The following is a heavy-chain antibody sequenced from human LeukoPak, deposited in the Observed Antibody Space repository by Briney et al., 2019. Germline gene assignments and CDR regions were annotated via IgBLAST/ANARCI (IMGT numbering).Heavy chain of an antibody. CDR2: FYYSGST. J-gene: IGHJ4*02. CDR1: GGSISSSSYY. V-gene: IGHV4-39*07. Sequence: PETLSLTCTVSGGSISSSSYYWGWIRQPPGKGLEWIGSFYYSGSTYYNPSLKSRVTISVDKSKNQFSLKLSSVTAADTAVYYCASIVGGYYFDYWGQGTLVTVSS. D-gene: IGHD1-26*01. CDR3: ASIVGGYYFDY.